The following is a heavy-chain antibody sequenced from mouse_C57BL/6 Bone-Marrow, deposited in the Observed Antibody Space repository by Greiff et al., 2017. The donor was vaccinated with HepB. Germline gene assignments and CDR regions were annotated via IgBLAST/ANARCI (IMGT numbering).Heavy chain of an antibody. V-gene: IGHV1-20*01. CDR2: INPYNGDT. CDR3: ARKEVDYYCSPWFAY. Sequence: EVQLQQSGPELVKPGDSVKISCKASGYSFTGYFMNWVMQSHGKSLEWIGRINPYNGDTFYNQKFKGKATLTVDKSSSTAHMELRSLTSEDSAVYYCARKEVDYYCSPWFAYWGQGTLVTVSA. CDR1: GYSFTGYF. J-gene: IGHJ3*01. D-gene: IGHD1-1*01.